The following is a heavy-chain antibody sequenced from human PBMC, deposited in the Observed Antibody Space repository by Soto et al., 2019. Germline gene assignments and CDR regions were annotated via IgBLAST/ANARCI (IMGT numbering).Heavy chain of an antibody. J-gene: IGHJ4*02. Sequence: QVHLVQSGAEVKKPGASVKVSCKASGYTFTSYGITWVRQAPGQGLEWMGWISAHNGNTDYAQKLQGRVIVTRATSPSTAYMELSILRSAATAVYYCARGRYGDYWGQGALVTVSS. V-gene: IGHV1-18*01. CDR3: ARGRYGDY. D-gene: IGHD1-1*01. CDR1: GYTFTSYG. CDR2: ISAHNGNT.